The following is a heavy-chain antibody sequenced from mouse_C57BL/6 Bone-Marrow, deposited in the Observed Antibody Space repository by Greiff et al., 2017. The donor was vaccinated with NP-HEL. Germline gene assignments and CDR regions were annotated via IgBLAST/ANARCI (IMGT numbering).Heavy chain of an antibody. CDR3: ARGFMDY. J-gene: IGHJ4*01. V-gene: IGHV5-17*01. Sequence: EVKLVESGGGLVKPGGSLKLSCAASGFTFRDYGMHWVRQAPEKGLEWVAYISSGSSTIYYADTVKGRFTIPRDNAKNTLFLQMTSLRSEDTAMYYCARGFMDYWGQGTSVTVSS. CDR1: GFTFRDYG. CDR2: ISSGSSTI.